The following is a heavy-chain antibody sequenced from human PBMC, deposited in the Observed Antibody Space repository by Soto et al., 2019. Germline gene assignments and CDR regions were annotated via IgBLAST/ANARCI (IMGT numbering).Heavy chain of an antibody. CDR3: AAQEVGGSHGYTFDP. CDR2: IYYSGST. CDR1: GGSISSSNYY. J-gene: IGHJ5*02. Sequence: QLQLQESGPGLVKPSETLSLTCTVSGGSISSSNYYWGWIRQPPGKGLEWIGGIYYSGSTYYNPAPKEPVPMCVAPVKDPVSLEVSSVTAADTAVYYCAAQEVGGSHGYTFDPWGQGTLVTVSS. V-gene: IGHV4-39*01. D-gene: IGHD1-26*01.